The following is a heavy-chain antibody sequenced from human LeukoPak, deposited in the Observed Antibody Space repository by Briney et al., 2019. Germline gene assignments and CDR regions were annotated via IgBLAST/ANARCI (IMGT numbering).Heavy chain of an antibody. CDR1: GGSISSYY. CDR2: IYTSGST. J-gene: IGHJ2*01. Sequence: PSETLSLTCTVSGGSISSYYWSWIRQPAGKGLECVGRIYTSGSTNYNPSLKSRVTMSVDTSKNQFSLKLSSVTAADTAVYYCARDHYDSSGYDPNPGWYFDLWGRGTLVTVSS. CDR3: ARDHYDSSGYDPNPGWYFDL. V-gene: IGHV4-4*07. D-gene: IGHD3-22*01.